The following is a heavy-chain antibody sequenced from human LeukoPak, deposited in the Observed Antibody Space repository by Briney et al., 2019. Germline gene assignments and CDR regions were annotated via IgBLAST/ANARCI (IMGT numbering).Heavy chain of an antibody. CDR1: GFTFSTYE. D-gene: IGHD1-26*01. V-gene: IGHV3-48*03. CDR3: ARDGPYGVGPTAFDY. J-gene: IGHJ4*02. CDR2: ISNSDTII. Sequence: GGSLRLSCAASGFTFSTYEMNWVRQAPGKGLEWVSYISNSDTIIYYADSVKGRFTISRDNAKNSLYLQMNNLRAEDTAVYYCARDGPYGVGPTAFDYWGQGTLVTVSS.